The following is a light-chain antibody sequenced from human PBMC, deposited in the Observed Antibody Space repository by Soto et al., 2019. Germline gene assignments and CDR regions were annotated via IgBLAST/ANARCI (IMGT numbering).Light chain of an antibody. CDR2: GAS. Sequence: EIVLTQSPGTLSLSPGEKATLSCRASQSVSSSFLAWYQQKPGQAPRLLIYGASSRATGIPDRFSRSGSGTDFTPTISRLEPEDFAVYYCQQYDSSPWTFGQGTTVEIK. CDR3: QQYDSSPWT. V-gene: IGKV3-20*01. J-gene: IGKJ1*01. CDR1: QSVSSSF.